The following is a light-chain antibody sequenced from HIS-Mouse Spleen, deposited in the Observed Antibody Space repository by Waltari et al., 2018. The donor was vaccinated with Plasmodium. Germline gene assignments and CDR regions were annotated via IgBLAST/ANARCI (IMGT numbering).Light chain of an antibody. CDR1: ALPQKY. Sequence: SYELTQPPSVSVSPGQTARITCSGAALPQKYAYWYQQKSGQAPVLVIYEDIKRPSGIPERFSGSSSGTMATLTISGAQVEDEADYYCYSTDSSGNHRVFGGGTKLTVL. V-gene: IGLV3-10*01. CDR2: EDI. CDR3: YSTDSSGNHRV. J-gene: IGLJ3*02.